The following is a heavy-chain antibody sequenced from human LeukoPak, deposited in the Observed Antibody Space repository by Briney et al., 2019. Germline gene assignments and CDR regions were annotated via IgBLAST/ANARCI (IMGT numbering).Heavy chain of an antibody. CDR3: ARDFPQQWLVRVNWFDP. D-gene: IGHD6-19*01. CDR2: ISAYNGNT. V-gene: IGHV1-18*01. CDR1: GYTFTSYG. J-gene: IGHJ5*02. Sequence: ASVKVSCKASGYTFTSYGISWVRQAPGQGLEWMGWISAYNGNTNYAQKLQGRVTMTTDTSTGTAYMELRSLRSDDTAVYYCARDFPQQWLVRVNWFDPWGQGTLVSVSS.